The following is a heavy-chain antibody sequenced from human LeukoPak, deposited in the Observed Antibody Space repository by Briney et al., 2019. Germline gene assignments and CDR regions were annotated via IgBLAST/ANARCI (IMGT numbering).Heavy chain of an antibody. CDR1: GYTFTSHG. D-gene: IGHD6-13*01. J-gene: IGHJ4*02. CDR3: AHSPRYSSSWY. Sequence: ASVKVSCKASGYTFTSHGISWVRQAPGQGLEWMGWIGTYNGNTNYQQKLQGRVTMTTDTSTSTAYMELRSLRSDDTAVYYCAHSPRYSSSWYWGQGTLVTVSS. CDR2: IGTYNGNT. V-gene: IGHV1-18*01.